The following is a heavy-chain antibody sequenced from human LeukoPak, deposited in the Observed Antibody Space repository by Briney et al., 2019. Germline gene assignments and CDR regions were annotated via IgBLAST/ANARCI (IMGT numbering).Heavy chain of an antibody. J-gene: IGHJ4*02. CDR1: GFTFSTYG. CDR3: ARHHRGYYYGSGSYLDY. V-gene: IGHV3-30*02. CDR2: IRYDGSNK. D-gene: IGHD3-10*01. Sequence: GGSLRLSCAASGFTFSTYGMHWVRQAPGKGLEWVAFIRYDGSNKYYADSVKGRFTISRDNSKNTLYLQMNSLRAEDTAVYYCARHHRGYYYGSGSYLDYWGQGTLVTVSS.